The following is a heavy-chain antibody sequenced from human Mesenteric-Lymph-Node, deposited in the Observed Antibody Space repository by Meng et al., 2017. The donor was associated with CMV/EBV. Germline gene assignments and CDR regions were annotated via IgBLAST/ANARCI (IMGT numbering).Heavy chain of an antibody. CDR1: GFSFSDYE. V-gene: IGHV3-48*03. CDR3: VKDRGAVTGNYYYYAMDV. J-gene: IGHJ6*02. CDR2: IGSSGTTI. D-gene: IGHD3-16*01. Sequence: GESLKISCAVSGFSFSDYEMNWVRQAPGEGLEWVSYIGSSGTTIYYADSVKGRFTISRDNNKDSLYLQMNSLRTEDTALYYCVKDRGAVTGNYYYYAMDVWGRGTTVTVSS.